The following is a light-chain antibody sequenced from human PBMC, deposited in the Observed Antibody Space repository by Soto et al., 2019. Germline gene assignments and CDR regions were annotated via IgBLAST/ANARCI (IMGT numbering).Light chain of an antibody. V-gene: IGKV3-15*01. J-gene: IGKJ4*01. Sequence: EKVMTQSPATLSVSLGERATLSCRASQSVARNLAWYQQKPGQAPRLLIYAASTRATGTPARFSGSGSGTEFTLTINSLEPEDFAFYYCLQRSSWPLTFGGGTKVEIK. CDR1: QSVARN. CDR2: AAS. CDR3: LQRSSWPLT.